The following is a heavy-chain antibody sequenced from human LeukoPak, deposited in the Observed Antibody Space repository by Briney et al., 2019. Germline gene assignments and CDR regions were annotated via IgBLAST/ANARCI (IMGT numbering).Heavy chain of an antibody. D-gene: IGHD3-10*01. Sequence: GGSLRISRMGPGYTFTSSWIGWGRQRPGKSLEWVGPIYPGDSDTRYSPSFQGQVTISADKSISTAYLQWSSLKASDTAMYYCARLQNYYGSGSYYNGGAFDIWGQGTMVTVSS. V-gene: IGHV5-51*03. CDR2: IYPGDSDT. CDR3: ARLQNYYGSGSYYNGGAFDI. J-gene: IGHJ3*02. CDR1: GYTFTSSW.